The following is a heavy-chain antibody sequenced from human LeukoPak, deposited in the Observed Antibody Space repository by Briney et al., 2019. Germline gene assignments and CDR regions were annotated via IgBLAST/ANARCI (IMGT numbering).Heavy chain of an antibody. CDR3: AREGGPYRPLDY. CDR2: IYYTGST. CDR1: GGSISSRSYY. J-gene: IGHJ4*02. V-gene: IGHV4-39*07. Sequence: SETLSLTCTVSGGSISSRSYYWGWIRQPPGKGLEWIGSIYYTGSTYYNPSLKGRVTISVDTSKNQFSLKVSSVTAADTAVYYCAREGGPYRPLDYSGQGTLVTVSS.